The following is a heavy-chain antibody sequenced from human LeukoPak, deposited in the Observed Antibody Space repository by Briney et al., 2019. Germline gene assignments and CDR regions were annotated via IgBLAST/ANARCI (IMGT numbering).Heavy chain of an antibody. V-gene: IGHV1-69*13. CDR1: GGTFSSYA. CDR2: IIPIFGTA. J-gene: IGHJ4*02. D-gene: IGHD6-19*01. Sequence: SVKVSCKASGGTFSSYAISWVRQAPGQGLEWMGGIIPIFGTANYAQKFQGRVTITADESTSTAYMELSSLRSEDTAVYYCARDENSSGWYRSENYFDYWGQGTLVTVSS. CDR3: ARDENSSGWYRSENYFDY.